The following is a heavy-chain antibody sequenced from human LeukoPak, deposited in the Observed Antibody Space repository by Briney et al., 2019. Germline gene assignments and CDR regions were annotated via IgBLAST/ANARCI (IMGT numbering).Heavy chain of an antibody. V-gene: IGHV1-69*05. CDR3: ARDRGLRSFFDY. Sequence: SVKVSCKASGGTFSSYAISWVRQAPGQGLEWMGGIIPIFGTANYAQKFQGRFTITTDESMSTAYMELSSLRSEHTAVYYCARDRGLRSFFDYWGQGTLVTVSS. J-gene: IGHJ4*02. CDR1: GGTFSSYA. D-gene: IGHD4-17*01. CDR2: IIPIFGTA.